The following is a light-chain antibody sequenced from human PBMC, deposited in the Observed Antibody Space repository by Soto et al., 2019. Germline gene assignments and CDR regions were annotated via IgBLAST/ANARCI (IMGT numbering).Light chain of an antibody. V-gene: IGKV3-20*01. J-gene: IGKJ2*01. CDR3: QLYGSSPPRYT. Sequence: ESVLTQSPGTLSLSLGERAALSCRASQSVSSSYLAWYQQKSGQAPRLLIYAASTRATGIPDRFSGSGSGTDFTLTISRLQPEDFAVYFCQLYGSSPPRYTFGQGTKLEIK. CDR1: QSVSSSY. CDR2: AAS.